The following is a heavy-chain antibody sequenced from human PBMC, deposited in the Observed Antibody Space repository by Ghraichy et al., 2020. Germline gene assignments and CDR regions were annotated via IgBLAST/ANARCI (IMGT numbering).Heavy chain of an antibody. D-gene: IGHD7-27*01. CDR1: GFTFSSYA. J-gene: IGHJ4*02. CDR3: AKGELGMFDY. V-gene: IGHV3-23*01. CDR2: ISGSGGST. Sequence: GGSLRLSCAASGFTFSSYAMSWVRQAPGKGLEWVSAISGSGGSTYYADSVKGRSTISRDNSKNTMDLQMNRLRAEDTAVYYCAKGELGMFDYWGQGTMVTVSS.